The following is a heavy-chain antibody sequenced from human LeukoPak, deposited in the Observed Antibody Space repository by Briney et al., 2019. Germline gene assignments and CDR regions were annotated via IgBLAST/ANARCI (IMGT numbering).Heavy chain of an antibody. CDR2: INPSGGST. D-gene: IGHD1-1*01. CDR3: ASVSDWNDGNAFDI. CDR1: GYTFNRHP. Sequence: GASVKVSCKASGYTFNRHPMTWVRQAPGQGLEWMGIINPSGGSTSYAQKFQGRVTMTRDMSTSTVYMELSSLRSEDTAVYYCASVSDWNDGNAFDIWGQGTMVTASS. V-gene: IGHV1-46*02. J-gene: IGHJ3*02.